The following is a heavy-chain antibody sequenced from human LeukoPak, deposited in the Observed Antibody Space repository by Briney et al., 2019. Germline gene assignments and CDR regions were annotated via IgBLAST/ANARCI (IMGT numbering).Heavy chain of an antibody. CDR1: GFTFSSYG. Sequence: PGGSLRLSCAASGFTFSSYGMHWVRQAPGKGLEWVAVISYDGSNKYYADSVKGRFTISRDNSKNTLYLQMNSLRAEDTAVYYCAKAFQYSNGMDVWGQGTTVTVSS. CDR2: ISYDGSNK. CDR3: AKAFQYSNGMDV. V-gene: IGHV3-30*18. J-gene: IGHJ6*02. D-gene: IGHD2-21*01.